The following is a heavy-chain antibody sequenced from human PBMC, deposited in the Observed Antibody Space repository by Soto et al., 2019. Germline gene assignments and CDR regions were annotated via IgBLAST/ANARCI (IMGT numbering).Heavy chain of an antibody. CDR2: IRSSSSTI. Sequence: GGSLRLSCAASGFTFSSYSMNWVRQAPGKGLEWVSYIRSSSSTIYYADSVKGRFTISRDNAKNSLYLQMNSLRAEDTAVYYCAGGYCTNGVCYGGWFDPWGQGTLVTVSS. D-gene: IGHD2-8*01. CDR3: AGGYCTNGVCYGGWFDP. V-gene: IGHV3-48*01. CDR1: GFTFSSYS. J-gene: IGHJ5*02.